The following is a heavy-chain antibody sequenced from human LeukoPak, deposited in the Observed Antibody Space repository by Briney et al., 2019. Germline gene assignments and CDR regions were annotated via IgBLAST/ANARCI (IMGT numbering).Heavy chain of an antibody. J-gene: IGHJ3*02. CDR3: ARVALLPIVVVTAKDLNAFDI. D-gene: IGHD2-21*02. CDR2: ISSSSSYI. CDR1: GFTFSSYS. Sequence: PGGSLRLSCAASGFTFSSYSMNWVRQAPGKGLEWVSSISSSSSYIYYADSVKGRFTISRDNAKNSLYLQMDSLRAEDTAVYYCARVALLPIVVVTAKDLNAFDIWGQGTMVTVSS. V-gene: IGHV3-21*01.